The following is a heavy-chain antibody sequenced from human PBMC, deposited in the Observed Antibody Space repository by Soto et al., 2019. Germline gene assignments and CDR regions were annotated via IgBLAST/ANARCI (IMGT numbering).Heavy chain of an antibody. CDR2: IGRVGGGT. V-gene: IGHV3-23*01. J-gene: IGHJ4*02. D-gene: IGHD6-19*01. Sequence: GGSLRLSCVASGFTFSSYSMGWVRQAPGTGLEWVSTIGRVGGGTHFADSVQGRFTISRDDSKSTLYLQMNSLRVDDTAIYYCAKRSVTDTFCFDSWGQGTLVTVSS. CDR1: GFTFSSYS. CDR3: AKRSVTDTFCFDS.